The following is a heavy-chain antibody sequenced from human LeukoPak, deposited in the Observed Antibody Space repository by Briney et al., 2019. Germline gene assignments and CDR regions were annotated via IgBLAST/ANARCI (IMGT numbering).Heavy chain of an antibody. CDR1: GFTFSSYA. Sequence: GGSLRLSCAASGFTFSSYAMSWVRQAPGKGLEWVSAISGSGGSTYYADSVKGRFTISRDNAKNSLYLQMNSLRAEDTAVYYCARVSVDCSSTSCYLRGSLDVWGQGTTVTVSS. D-gene: IGHD2-2*01. CDR2: ISGSGGST. CDR3: ARVSVDCSSTSCYLRGSLDV. V-gene: IGHV3-23*01. J-gene: IGHJ6*02.